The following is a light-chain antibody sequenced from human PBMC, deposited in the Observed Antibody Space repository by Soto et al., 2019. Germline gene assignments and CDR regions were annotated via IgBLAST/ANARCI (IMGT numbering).Light chain of an antibody. CDR1: QSISSY. J-gene: IGKJ1*01. CDR2: AAS. Sequence: DIQMTQSPSSLSASVGDRVTITCRASQSISSYLNWYQQKPGKAPKLLIYAASSLQGGVPSRFSGSGSGTDFTLTISSLQPEDFATYYCQQSYSTPRTFGHGTKVEIK. CDR3: QQSYSTPRT. V-gene: IGKV1-39*01.